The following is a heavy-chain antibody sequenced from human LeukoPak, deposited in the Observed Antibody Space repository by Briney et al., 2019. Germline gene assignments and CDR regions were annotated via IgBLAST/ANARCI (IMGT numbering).Heavy chain of an antibody. CDR2: INPNSGGT. V-gene: IGHV1-2*02. Sequence: ASVKVSCKASGYTFTGYYMHWARQAPGQGLEWMGWINPNSGGTNYAQKFQGRVTMTRDTSISAAYMELSRLRSDDTAVYYCARDPGEGIAAAGGDYWGQGTLVTVSS. J-gene: IGHJ4*02. D-gene: IGHD6-25*01. CDR1: GYTFTGYY. CDR3: ARDPGEGIAAAGGDY.